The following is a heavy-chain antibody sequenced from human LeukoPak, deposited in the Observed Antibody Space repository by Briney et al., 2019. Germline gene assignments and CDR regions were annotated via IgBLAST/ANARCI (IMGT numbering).Heavy chain of an antibody. CDR1: GGSISSYY. CDR2: ISNSGST. CDR3: ARQGTNSGYDPGPDWYFDL. J-gene: IGHJ2*01. V-gene: IGHV4-4*07. Sequence: SETLSLTCTVSGGSISSYYWNWIRQPAGKGLEWIGRISNSGSTNYNPSLKSRVTMSIDTSKNQFSLKLSSVTAADTAVYYCARQGTNSGYDPGPDWYFDLWGRGTLVTVSS. D-gene: IGHD5-12*01.